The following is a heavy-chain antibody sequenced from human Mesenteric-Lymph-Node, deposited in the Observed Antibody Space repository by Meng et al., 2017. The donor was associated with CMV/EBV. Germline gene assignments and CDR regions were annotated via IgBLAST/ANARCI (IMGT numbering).Heavy chain of an antibody. CDR1: RFTFADYT. J-gene: IGHJ4*02. Sequence: GESLKISCTASRFTFADYTMNWVRQAPGKGLEWVGFIRSKAFGGTTEYAASVKGRFTISRDDSKYIAYLQMNSLKTEDTAVYYCTRDGEQYCSSTSCYKGDDYWGQGTLVTVSS. CDR2: IRSKAFGGTT. V-gene: IGHV3-49*04. CDR3: TRDGEQYCSSTSCYKGDDY. D-gene: IGHD2-2*01.